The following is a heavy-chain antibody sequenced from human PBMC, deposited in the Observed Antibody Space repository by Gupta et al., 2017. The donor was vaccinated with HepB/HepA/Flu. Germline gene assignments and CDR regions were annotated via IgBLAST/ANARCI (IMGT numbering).Heavy chain of an antibody. CDR2: ISSSGSTT. D-gene: IGHD1-26*01. CDR3: ARVTVGTTFFDY. Sequence: EVQLVESGGGLVPAGGSLRLSCAASGFTFSRYDMTWVRQAPGKGLEWISYISSSGSTTYYADSVKARFTISRDDAKSSLNLQLNNLRDEDTGFYYCARVTVGTTFFDYWGQGALVTVSS. V-gene: IGHV3-48*03. J-gene: IGHJ4*02. CDR1: GFTFSRYD.